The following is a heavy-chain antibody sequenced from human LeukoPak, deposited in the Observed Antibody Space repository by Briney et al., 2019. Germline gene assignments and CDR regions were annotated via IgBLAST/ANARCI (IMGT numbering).Heavy chain of an antibody. D-gene: IGHD2-8*01. CDR2: IDPKNGYT. J-gene: IGHJ4*02. V-gene: IGHV1-2*02. Sequence: ASVNVSCKASGYTFTGQYMHFLRQAPGQGLEWMGWIDPKNGYTNYAAEFQDRVALTRDTSSSTAFMDLSSLRSDDTAVYCITDQAWGQGTLVTVSS. CDR1: GYTFTGQY. CDR3: TDQA.